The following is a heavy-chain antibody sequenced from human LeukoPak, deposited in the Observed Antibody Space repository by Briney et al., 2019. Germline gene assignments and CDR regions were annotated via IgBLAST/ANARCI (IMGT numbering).Heavy chain of an antibody. D-gene: IGHD3/OR15-3a*01. CDR1: GNSIISDYF. V-gene: IGHV4-38-2*02. CDR2: IYHSGST. CDR3: ARGIVGSRDFYFRYYFDY. J-gene: IGHJ4*02. Sequence: SETLSLTCTVSGNSIISDYFWGWIRQPPGKGLEWIGTIYHSGSTYYSPSLKSRVTVSVDTSKNEFSLKLSSVTAADTAVYFCARGIVGSRDFYFRYYFDYWGQGTLVTVSS.